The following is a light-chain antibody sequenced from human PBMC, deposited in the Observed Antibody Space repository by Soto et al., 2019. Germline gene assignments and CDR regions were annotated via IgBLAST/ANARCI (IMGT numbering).Light chain of an antibody. CDR2: EVN. V-gene: IGLV2-23*02. Sequence: QSALTQPASVSGSPGQSITISCTGTSGDVGSYNLVSWYQQHPGKAPKLMIYEVNKRPSGVSNRFSGSKSGNTASLTISGLQAEDEADYYCSSYAGSTSLVFGGGTKVTVL. J-gene: IGLJ2*01. CDR1: SGDVGSYNL. CDR3: SSYAGSTSLV.